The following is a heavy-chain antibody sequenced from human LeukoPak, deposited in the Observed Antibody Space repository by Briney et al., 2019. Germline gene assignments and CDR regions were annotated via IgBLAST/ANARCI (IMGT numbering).Heavy chain of an antibody. CDR2: IYYSGST. V-gene: IGHV4-59*01. CDR3: ARVSGLIDY. D-gene: IGHD3-3*01. Sequence: SETLSLSCTVSGGSISSYYWSWIRQPPGKGLEWIGYIYYSGSTNYNPSLKSRVTISVDTSKNQFSLKLSSVTAADTAVYYCARVSGLIDYWGQGTLVTVSS. CDR1: GGSISSYY. J-gene: IGHJ4*02.